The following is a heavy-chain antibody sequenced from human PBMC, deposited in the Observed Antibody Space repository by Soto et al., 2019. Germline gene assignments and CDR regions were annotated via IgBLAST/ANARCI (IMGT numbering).Heavy chain of an antibody. CDR1: GFTFSSYA. Sequence: XGSLRLSCAASGFTFSSYAMSWVRQAPGKGLEWVSAISGSGGSTYYADSVKGRFTISRDNSKNTLYLQMNSLRAEDTAVYYCAKDIKQQLVFDYWGQGTLVTVYS. CDR3: AKDIKQQLVFDY. V-gene: IGHV3-23*01. CDR2: ISGSGGST. D-gene: IGHD6-13*01. J-gene: IGHJ4*02.